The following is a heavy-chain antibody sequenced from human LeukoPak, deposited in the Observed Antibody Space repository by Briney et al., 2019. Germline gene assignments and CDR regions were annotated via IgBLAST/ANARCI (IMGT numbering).Heavy chain of an antibody. CDR3: AKLPSQERYCSGTSCYDYMDV. CDR1: GFTFDDYA. CDR2: ISWDGGST. J-gene: IGHJ6*03. D-gene: IGHD2-2*01. V-gene: IGHV3-43D*03. Sequence: GGSLRLSCAASGFTFDDYAMHWVRQAPGKGLEWVSLISWDGGSTYYADSVKGRFTISRDNSKNSLYLQMNSLRAEDTALYYCAKLPSQERYCSGTSCYDYMDVWGKGTTVTVSS.